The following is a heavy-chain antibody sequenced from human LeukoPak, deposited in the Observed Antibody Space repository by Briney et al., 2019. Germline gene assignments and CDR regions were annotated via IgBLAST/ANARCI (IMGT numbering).Heavy chain of an antibody. V-gene: IGHV4-39*01. CDR1: GGSISSSSYY. CDR2: IYYSGST. D-gene: IGHD4-17*01. J-gene: IGHJ4*02. CDR3: ATYGDPAVPYDY. Sequence: SETLSLTCTVSGGSISSSSYYWGWIRQPPGKGLEWIGSIYYSGSTYYNPSLKSRVTISVDTSKNQFSLKLSSVTAADTAVYYCATYGDPAVPYDYWGQGTLVTVSS.